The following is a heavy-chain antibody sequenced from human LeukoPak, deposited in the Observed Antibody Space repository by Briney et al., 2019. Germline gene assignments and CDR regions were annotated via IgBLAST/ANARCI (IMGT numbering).Heavy chain of an antibody. D-gene: IGHD1-26*01. CDR1: GFTLSTDG. J-gene: IGHJ4*02. CDR3: TRDMGGTYFDY. V-gene: IGHV3-30*03. Sequence: GGSLRLSCAASGFTLSTDGMHWVRQAPGKGLEWVAVISSDGSNKFYEDSVKGRFTISRDNSKTTLYLQMNSLRAEDTAVYYCTRDMGGTYFDYWGQGALVTVSS. CDR2: ISSDGSNK.